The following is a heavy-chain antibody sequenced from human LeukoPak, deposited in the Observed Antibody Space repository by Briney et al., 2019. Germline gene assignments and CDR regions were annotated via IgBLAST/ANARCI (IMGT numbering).Heavy chain of an antibody. CDR1: TFTFSRYW. CDR2: INSDGTNT. J-gene: IGHJ4*02. V-gene: IGHV3-74*01. CDR3: ARDRAAFGVVQVGY. D-gene: IGHD3-3*01. Sequence: GGSLRLSCAASTFTFSRYWRHWVRQAPGKGLLWVSRINSDGTNTYYADSVKGRFTISRDNTKNTLYLQMNSLRTEDTAVYYCARDRAAFGVVQVGYWGQGTLVTVSS.